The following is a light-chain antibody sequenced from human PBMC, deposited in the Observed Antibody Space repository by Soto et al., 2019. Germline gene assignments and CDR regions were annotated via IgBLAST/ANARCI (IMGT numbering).Light chain of an antibody. CDR2: NTS. CDR3: QLRSNWPPTYT. CDR1: QSVSSY. V-gene: IGKV3-11*01. Sequence: EVVLTQSPATLSLSPGERATLSCRASQSVSSYLAWYQQKPGQAPRLLIYNTSNRAPGIPARFSGSGSGTDFPLTISGLEPEDFAGYYCQLRSNWPPTYTFGQGTKLEIK. J-gene: IGKJ2*01.